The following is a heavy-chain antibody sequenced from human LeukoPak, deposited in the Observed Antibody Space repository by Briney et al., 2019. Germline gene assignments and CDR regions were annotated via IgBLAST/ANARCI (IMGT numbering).Heavy chain of an antibody. J-gene: IGHJ6*02. CDR1: GYTFTTYG. Sequence: ASVKVSCKASGYTFTTYGITWVRQAPGQGLEWMGLISTYNGDTNYAQKVQGRVTMTTDTSTSTAYMELRSLRSHDTAVYYCARGGLGCRSGNCYWGATDVWGQGTTVTVSS. D-gene: IGHD2-2*01. CDR3: ARGGLGCRSGNCYWGATDV. CDR2: ISTYNGDT. V-gene: IGHV1-18*01.